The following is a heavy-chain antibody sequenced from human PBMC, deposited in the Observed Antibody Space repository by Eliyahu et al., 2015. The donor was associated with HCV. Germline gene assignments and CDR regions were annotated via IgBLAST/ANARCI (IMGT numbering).Heavy chain of an antibody. V-gene: IGHV4-59*12. Sequence: TCGSSSSWIRQPPGKGLEWIGYIYYSGSTNYNPPLKSRVTISNNTSQKQISPPPSPVTPADTALYYCARGPYSNWFNPWGQGTLVTVSS. J-gene: IGHJ5*02. CDR2: IYYSGST. CDR1: TCGSS. D-gene: IGHD2-21*01. CDR3: ARGPYSNWFNP.